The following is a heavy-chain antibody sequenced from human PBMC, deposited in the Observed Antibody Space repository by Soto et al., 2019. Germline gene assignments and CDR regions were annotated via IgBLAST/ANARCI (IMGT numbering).Heavy chain of an antibody. Sequence: QVQLVQSGAEVKKPGASVKVSCKSSGYTFMKYAIHWVRQAPGQGFEWMGWLPAGAGKTKYPQNLQGRVTITRDTSDSTAYKELSSLRSEDTAVYYCARVPLYSSDIVEVPALVYEAWFDPWGQGTMVTVSS. V-gene: IGHV1-3*01. CDR2: LPAGAGKT. CDR3: ARVPLYSSDIVEVPALVYEAWFDP. J-gene: IGHJ5*02. CDR1: GYTFMKYA. D-gene: IGHD2-2*01.